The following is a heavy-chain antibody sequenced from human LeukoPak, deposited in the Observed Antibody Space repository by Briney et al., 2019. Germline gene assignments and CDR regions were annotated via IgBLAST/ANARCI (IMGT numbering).Heavy chain of an antibody. CDR3: ATRYSSSWDDAFDI. CDR1: AGSISSYY. J-gene: IGHJ3*02. V-gene: IGHV4-59*01. Sequence: SETLSLTCTVSAGSISSYYWSWIRQPPGQGLEWIGYIYYSGSTNYNPSLKSRVTISVDTSKNQFSLKLSSVTAADTAVYYCATRYSSSWDDAFDIWGQGTMVTVSS. D-gene: IGHD6-13*01. CDR2: IYYSGST.